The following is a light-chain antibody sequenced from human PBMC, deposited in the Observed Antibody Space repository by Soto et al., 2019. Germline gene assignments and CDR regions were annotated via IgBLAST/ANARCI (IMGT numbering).Light chain of an antibody. CDR1: SSDVGLYNY. CDR3: CSYAGSYTLV. Sequence: QSALTQPRSVSGSPGQSVTISCTGTSSDVGLYNYVSWYQQHPGKAPKLMIYDVSKRPSGVPDRFSGSKSGNTASLTISGLQAEDEADYYCCSYAGSYTLVLGGGTKLTVL. V-gene: IGLV2-11*01. J-gene: IGLJ2*01. CDR2: DVS.